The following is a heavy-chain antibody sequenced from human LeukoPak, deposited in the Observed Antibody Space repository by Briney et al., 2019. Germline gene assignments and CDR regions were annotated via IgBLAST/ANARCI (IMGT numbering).Heavy chain of an antibody. CDR3: ARGRYCDSSGYPVDY. D-gene: IGHD3-22*01. J-gene: IGHJ4*02. V-gene: IGHV3-33*01. CDR2: IWYDGSNK. CDR1: GFTFSSYG. Sequence: PGRSLRLSCAASGFTFSSYGMHWVRQAPGKGLEWVAVIWYDGSNKYYADSVKGRFTISRDNSKNTLYLQMNSLRAEDTAVYYCARGRYCDSSGYPVDYWGQGTLVTVSS.